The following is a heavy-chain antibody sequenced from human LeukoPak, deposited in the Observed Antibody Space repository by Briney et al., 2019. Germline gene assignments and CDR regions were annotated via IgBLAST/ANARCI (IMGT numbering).Heavy chain of an antibody. CDR1: GFTFDDYA. D-gene: IGHD2-2*01. CDR3: ATVTDYQLLVH. J-gene: IGHJ4*02. CDR2: ISGSGGST. Sequence: PGGSLRLSCAASGFTFDDYAMHWVRQAPGKGLEWVSAISGSGGSTYYADSVKGRFTISRDNSKNTLYLQMNSLRAEDTAVYYCATVTDYQLLVHWGQGTLVTVSS. V-gene: IGHV3-23*01.